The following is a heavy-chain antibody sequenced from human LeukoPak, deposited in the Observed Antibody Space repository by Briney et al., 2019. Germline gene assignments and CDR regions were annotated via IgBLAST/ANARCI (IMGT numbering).Heavy chain of an antibody. Sequence: SETLSLTCTVSGYSISSGYYWGWIRQPPGKWLEWIGSTYHSGSTYYNPSLKSRVTISVDTSKNQFSLELSSVTAADTAVYYCARGGYYGSGSYFWDYWGQGTLVTVSS. CDR1: GYSISSGYY. V-gene: IGHV4-38-2*02. CDR3: ARGGYYGSGSYFWDY. D-gene: IGHD3-10*01. J-gene: IGHJ4*02. CDR2: TYHSGST.